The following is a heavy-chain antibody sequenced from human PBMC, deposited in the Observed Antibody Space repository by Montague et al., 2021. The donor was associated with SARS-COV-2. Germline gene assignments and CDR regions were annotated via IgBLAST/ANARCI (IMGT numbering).Heavy chain of an antibody. CDR3: ARAYCGGDCYFYWYFDF. V-gene: IGHV6-1*01. CDR2: TYYRSKWYN. Sequence: CAISGDSVSSNIATWNWIRQSPSRGLEWLGRTYYRSKWYNDYAVSVKSRVIINPDTSNNRISLQLNSVTPEDTAAYYCARAYCGGDCYFYWYFDFWGRGTLVTVSS. D-gene: IGHD2-21*02. CDR1: GDSVSSNIAT. J-gene: IGHJ2*01.